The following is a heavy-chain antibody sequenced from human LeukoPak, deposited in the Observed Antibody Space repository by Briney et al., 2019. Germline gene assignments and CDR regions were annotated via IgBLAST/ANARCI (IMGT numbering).Heavy chain of an antibody. CDR3: AREAWDSSSFY. J-gene: IGHJ4*02. D-gene: IGHD6-6*01. CDR1: GGSISSGSYY. CDR2: IYTSGST. Sequence: PSETLSLTCTVSGGSISSGSYYWSWIRQPAGKGLEWIGRIYTSGSTNYNPSLKSRVTISVDTSKNQFSLKLSSVTATDTAVYYCAREAWDSSSFYWGQGTLVTVPS. V-gene: IGHV4-61*02.